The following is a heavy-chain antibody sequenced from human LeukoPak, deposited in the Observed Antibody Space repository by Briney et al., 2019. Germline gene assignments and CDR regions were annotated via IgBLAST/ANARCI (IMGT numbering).Heavy chain of an antibody. CDR2: INQDRTNQ. CDR1: GFPFSGYW. J-gene: IGHJ4*02. V-gene: IGHV3-7*01. CDR3: SRSLDY. Sequence: GGSLRLSCVASGFPFSGYWMDWVRQAPGKGMEWVANINQDRTNQYFAASVKGRFSISRDNAKNSLYLQMNSLRAEDTGVYYCSRSLDYLGQGALVTVSS.